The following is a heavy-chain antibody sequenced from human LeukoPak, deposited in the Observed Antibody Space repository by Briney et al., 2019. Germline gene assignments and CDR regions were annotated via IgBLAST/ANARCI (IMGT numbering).Heavy chain of an antibody. CDR3: ARESNRRLHYYGIDV. Sequence: PGGSLRLSCAASGFTFSSYWMHWVRQAPGRGLVWVSRINTDGSSTSYADSVKGRFTISRDNAKNTLFLQMNSLRAEDTAVYYCARESNRRLHYYGIDVWGLGTTVTVSS. V-gene: IGHV3-74*01. D-gene: IGHD2-15*01. J-gene: IGHJ6*02. CDR1: GFTFSSYW. CDR2: INTDGSST.